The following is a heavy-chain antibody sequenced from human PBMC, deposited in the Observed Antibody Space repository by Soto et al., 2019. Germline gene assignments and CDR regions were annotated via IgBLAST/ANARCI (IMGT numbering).Heavy chain of an antibody. CDR3: ARGHSLKVQILKYYYYYGMDV. V-gene: IGHV4-31*03. CDR1: GGSISSGGYY. Sequence: SETLSLTCTVSGGSISSGGYYWSWIRQHPGKGLEWIGYIYYSGSTYYNPSLKSRVTISVDTSKNQFSLKLCSVTAADTAVYYCARGHSLKVQILKYYYYYGMDVWGQGTTVTVSS. CDR2: IYYSGST. J-gene: IGHJ6*02.